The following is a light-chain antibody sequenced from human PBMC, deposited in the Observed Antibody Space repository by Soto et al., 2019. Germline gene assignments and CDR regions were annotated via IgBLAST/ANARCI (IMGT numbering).Light chain of an antibody. CDR1: QGVSSSY. CDR3: QQYGSSPWT. CDR2: GAS. Sequence: EIVLTQSPGTLSLSPGERATLSCRASQGVSSSYLAWHQQKPGQAPRLLIYGASTRATGLPDRFSGSGSGTDFTLTISRLEPEDFAVYYCQQYGSSPWTFGQGTKVEIK. J-gene: IGKJ1*01. V-gene: IGKV3-20*01.